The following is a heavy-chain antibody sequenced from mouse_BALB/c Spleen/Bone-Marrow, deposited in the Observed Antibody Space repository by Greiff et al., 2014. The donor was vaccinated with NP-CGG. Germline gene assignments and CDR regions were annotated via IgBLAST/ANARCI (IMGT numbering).Heavy chain of an antibody. Sequence: VQLQQSGAELVKPGASVKLSCTASGFNIKDTYMHWVKQRPEQGLEWIGRIDPANGNTKYDPKFQGKATITADTSSNTAYLQLSSLTSEDAAVDYYAIYCYGSSGFDYWGQGTLVTVSA. CDR2: IDPANGNT. D-gene: IGHD1-1*01. V-gene: IGHV14-3*02. J-gene: IGHJ3*01. CDR3: AIYCYGSSGFDY. CDR1: GFNIKDTY.